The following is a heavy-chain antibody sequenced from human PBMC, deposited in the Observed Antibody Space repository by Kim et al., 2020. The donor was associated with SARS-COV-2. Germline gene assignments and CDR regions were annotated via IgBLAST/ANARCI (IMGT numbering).Heavy chain of an antibody. Sequence: SETLSLTCTVSGGSISSGGYYWSWIRQHPGKGLEWIGYIYYSGSTYYNPSLKSRVTISVDTSKNQFSLTLSSVTAADTAVYYCARTRITMIVVVTHFDYWGQGTLVTVSS. CDR3: ARTRITMIVVVTHFDY. CDR2: IYYSGST. J-gene: IGHJ4*02. V-gene: IGHV4-31*03. CDR1: GGSISSGGYY. D-gene: IGHD3-22*01.